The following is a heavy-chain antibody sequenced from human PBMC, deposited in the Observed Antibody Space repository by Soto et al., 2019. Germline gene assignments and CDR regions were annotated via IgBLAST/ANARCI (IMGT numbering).Heavy chain of an antibody. CDR3: AKGKHPDY. CDR1: GGSFSAYY. CDR2: IKHSGST. J-gene: IGHJ4*02. V-gene: IGHV4-34*01. Sequence: AVYGGSFSAYYWSWIRQPPGKGLEWIGEIKHSGSTNYNPSLKSRVTISADTSKNQFSLKLSSVAAADTAMYYCAKGKHPDYWGQGTLVTVSS.